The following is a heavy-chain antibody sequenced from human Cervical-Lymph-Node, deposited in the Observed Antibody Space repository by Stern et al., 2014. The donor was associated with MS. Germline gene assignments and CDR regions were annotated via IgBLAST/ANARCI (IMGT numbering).Heavy chain of an antibody. V-gene: IGHV3-11*01. Sequence: VQLVESGGGLVKPGGSLRLSCAASGFTFSDYYMSWIRQAPGKGLEWVSYISSSGSTIYYADSVKGRFTISRDNAKNSLYLQMNSLRAEDTAVYYCARVGIVVVPAAIIDYYGMDVWGQGTTVTVSS. CDR2: ISSSGSTI. CDR1: GFTFSDYY. CDR3: ARVGIVVVPAAIIDYYGMDV. D-gene: IGHD2-2*01. J-gene: IGHJ6*02.